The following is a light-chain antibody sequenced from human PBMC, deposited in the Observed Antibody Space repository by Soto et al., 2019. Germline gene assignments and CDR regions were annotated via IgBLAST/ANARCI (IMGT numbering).Light chain of an antibody. Sequence: QSALTQPASVSGSPGQSITISCTGTNSDIGSYDYVSWYQHHPGTAPKLIIFGNINRPSGVPDRFSGSKSGTSASLAITGLQAEDEGDYYCQSYDSTLSARYVFGTGTKLTVL. CDR3: QSYDSTLSARYV. J-gene: IGLJ1*01. CDR2: GNI. CDR1: NSDIGSYDY. V-gene: IGLV2-14*03.